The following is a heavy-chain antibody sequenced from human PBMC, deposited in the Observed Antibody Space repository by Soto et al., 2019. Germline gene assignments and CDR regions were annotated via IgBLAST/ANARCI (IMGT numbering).Heavy chain of an antibody. J-gene: IGHJ6*02. CDR2: ISGSGGST. CDR3: AKEINVLRFLEWLGRDYYYGMDV. CDR1: GFTFSNAW. D-gene: IGHD3-3*01. Sequence: EVQLVESGGGLVKPGGSLRLSCAASGFTFSNAWMSWVRQAPGKGLEWVSAISGSGGSTYYADSVKGRFTISRDNSKNTLYLQMNSLRAEDTAVYYCAKEINVLRFLEWLGRDYYYGMDVWGQGTTVTVSS. V-gene: IGHV3-23*04.